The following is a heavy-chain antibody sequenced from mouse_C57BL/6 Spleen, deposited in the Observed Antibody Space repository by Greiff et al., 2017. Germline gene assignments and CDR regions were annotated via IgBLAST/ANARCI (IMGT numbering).Heavy chain of an antibody. CDR1: GYTFTGYW. D-gene: IGHD2-1*01. J-gene: IGHJ4*01. CDR2: IFPGSGST. Sequence: VKLMESGAELMKPGASVKLSCKATGYTFTGYWIEWVKQRPGHGLEWIGEIFPGSGSTNYNQKFKGKATFTADTSSNTAYLQLSSLTTEDSAIYYCAGGGLYYGNYDYAMDDWGQGTSVTVSS. V-gene: IGHV1-9*01. CDR3: AGGGLYYGNYDYAMDD.